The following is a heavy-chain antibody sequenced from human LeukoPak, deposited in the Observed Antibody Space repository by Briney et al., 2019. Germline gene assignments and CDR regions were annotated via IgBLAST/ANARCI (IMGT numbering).Heavy chain of an antibody. CDR1: GGSISSYY. CDR2: IYTSGST. J-gene: IGHJ4*02. D-gene: IGHD4-17*01. V-gene: IGHV4-4*07. Sequence: NPSETLSLTCTVSGGSISSYYWSWIRQPAGKGLEWIGRIYTSGSTNYNPSLKSRVTMSVDTSKNQFSLKLSSVTAADTAVYYCARLKRIMTTVPQFDYWGQGTLVTVSS. CDR3: ARLKRIMTTVPQFDY.